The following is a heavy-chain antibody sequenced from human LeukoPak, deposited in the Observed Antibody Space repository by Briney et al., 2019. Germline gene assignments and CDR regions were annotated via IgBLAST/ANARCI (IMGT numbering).Heavy chain of an antibody. CDR2: INSDGSST. D-gene: IGHD6-19*01. V-gene: IGHV3-74*01. CDR1: GFTFSSYW. CDR3: ARVSSGWYYFDY. J-gene: IGHJ4*02. Sequence: GGSLRLSCAASGFTFSSYWMHWVRQAPGKGLVWVSRINSDGSSTSYADSVKGRFTISRDNAENTLYLQMNSLRAEDTAVYYCARVSSGWYYFDYWGQGTLVTVSS.